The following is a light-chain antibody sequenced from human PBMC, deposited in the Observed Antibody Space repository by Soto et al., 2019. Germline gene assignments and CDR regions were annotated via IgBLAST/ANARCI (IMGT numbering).Light chain of an antibody. CDR3: QQYDNSIT. CDR2: GAS. V-gene: IGKV3-20*01. CDR1: QSVSSNY. Sequence: EIVLTQSPDTVSLSPGETATLSCRASQSVSSNYLAWYQQKPGQAPRLLIYGASSRATGIPDRFSGSGSGTDFTLTISILEPEDFAVFYCQQYDNSITFGQGTRLEI. J-gene: IGKJ5*01.